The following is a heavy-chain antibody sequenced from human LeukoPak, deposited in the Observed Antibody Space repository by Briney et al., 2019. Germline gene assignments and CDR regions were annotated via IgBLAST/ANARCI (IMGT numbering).Heavy chain of an antibody. V-gene: IGHV6-1*01. CDR2: TYYRSKWYK. D-gene: IGHD6-19*01. CDR1: GDSVSSKSVA. CDR3: ARTNGWLDY. J-gene: IGHJ4*02. Sequence: SQTLSLTCAISGDSVSSKSVAWNWIRQSPSRGLEWLVRTYYRSKWYKEYAVSVKGRININPDTSKNQISLQLNSVTPEDTAMYYCARTNGWLDYWGQGILVTVSS.